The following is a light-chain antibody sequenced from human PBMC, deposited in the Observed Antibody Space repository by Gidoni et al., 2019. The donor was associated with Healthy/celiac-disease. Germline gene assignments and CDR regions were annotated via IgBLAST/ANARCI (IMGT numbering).Light chain of an antibody. Sequence: EIVMTQSLATLAVSPGERATLSCRASQSVSSNLAWYQQKPGQAPRLLIYGASTRATGIPARFSGSGSGTEYTLTISSLQSEEFAVYYCQQYNNWPPYTFGQGTKLEIK. CDR3: QQYNNWPPYT. CDR2: GAS. CDR1: QSVSSN. J-gene: IGKJ2*01. V-gene: IGKV3-15*01.